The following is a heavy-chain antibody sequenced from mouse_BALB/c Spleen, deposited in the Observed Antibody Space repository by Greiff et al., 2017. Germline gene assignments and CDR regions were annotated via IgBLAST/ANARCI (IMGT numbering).Heavy chain of an antibody. D-gene: IGHD2-4*01. V-gene: IGHV1-54*01. CDR3: ARRGMITWYFDV. J-gene: IGHJ1*01. CDR2: INPGSGGT. CDR1: GYAFTNYL. Sequence: QVQLQQSGAELVRPGTSVKVSCKASGYAFTNYLIEWVKQRPGQGLEWIGVINPGSGGTNYNEKFKGKATLTADKSSSTAYMQLSSLTSDDSAVYFCARRGMITWYFDVWGAGTTVTVSS.